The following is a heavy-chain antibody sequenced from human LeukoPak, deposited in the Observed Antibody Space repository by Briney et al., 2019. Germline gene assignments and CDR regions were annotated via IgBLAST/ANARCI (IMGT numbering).Heavy chain of an antibody. V-gene: IGHV5-51*01. CDR1: GYNFPTYW. D-gene: IGHD1-7*01. CDR3: ARQTGTTDSLDY. Sequence: GESLKISCKGSGYNFPTYWIGWVRQMPGKGLEWMGFIYPGDSDTQYSPSFQGQVTISADKSISTAYLQWSSLKASDTAMYYCARQTGTTDSLDYWGQGTLVTVSS. CDR2: IYPGDSDT. J-gene: IGHJ4*02.